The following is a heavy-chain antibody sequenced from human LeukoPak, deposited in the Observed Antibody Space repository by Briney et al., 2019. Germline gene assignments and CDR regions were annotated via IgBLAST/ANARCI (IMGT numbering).Heavy chain of an antibody. J-gene: IGHJ4*02. V-gene: IGHV3-23*01. CDR2: IGGGTSTT. Sequence: GGSLRLSCAASGFTFSSYSMTWVRQAPGKGLEWVSTIGGGTSTTYYADSVKGRFTISRDNSKNTLYLQMNSLRGEDTAIYYCAKGHTPGDGYNYFDFWGQGTQVTVSS. CDR1: GFTFSSYS. D-gene: IGHD5-24*01. CDR3: AKGHTPGDGYNYFDF.